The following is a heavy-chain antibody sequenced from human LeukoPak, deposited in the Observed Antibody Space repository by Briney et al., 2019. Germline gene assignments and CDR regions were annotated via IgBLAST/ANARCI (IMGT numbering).Heavy chain of an antibody. CDR1: GGSFSGYY. Sequence: SETLSLTCAVYGGSFSGYYWSWVRQPPGKGLEWIGEINHSGYTNYNPSLKSRVSISVDTSKNQFSLKLSSVTAADTAVYYCARDGLTLDAFDIWGQGTMVTVSS. J-gene: IGHJ3*02. CDR2: INHSGYT. CDR3: ARDGLTLDAFDI. V-gene: IGHV4-34*01. D-gene: IGHD2-15*01.